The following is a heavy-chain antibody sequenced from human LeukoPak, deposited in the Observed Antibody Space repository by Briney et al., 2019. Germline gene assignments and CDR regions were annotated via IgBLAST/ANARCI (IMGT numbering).Heavy chain of an antibody. J-gene: IGHJ6*02. D-gene: IGHD3-10*01. CDR2: INESGST. CDR3: VRVGGLKIRGFMIFFVLDGYYSGMDV. V-gene: IGHV4-34*01. Sequence: PSETLSLTCGVSGGSFSGYYWSWIRQSPGKGLEWIGEINESGSTDYNPSLMSRVTISLDTSKNQFSLNLSSMTAADTAIYYCVRVGGLKIRGFMIFFVLDGYYSGMDVWAQGTTVSVSS. CDR1: GGSFSGYY.